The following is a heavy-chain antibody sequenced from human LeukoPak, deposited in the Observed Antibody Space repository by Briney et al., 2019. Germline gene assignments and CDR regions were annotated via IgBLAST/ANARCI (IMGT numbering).Heavy chain of an antibody. CDR3: ARDGGAAAGTLYYYYYYGMDV. CDR2: INPSGGST. V-gene: IGHV1-46*01. D-gene: IGHD6-13*01. Sequence: VASVTVSCTASGYTFTSYYMHWVRQAPGQGLEWMGIINPSGGSTSYAQKFQGRVTMTRDTSTSTVYMELSSLRSEDTAVYYCARDGGAAAGTLYYYYYYGMDVWGQGTTVTVSS. J-gene: IGHJ6*02. CDR1: GYTFTSYY.